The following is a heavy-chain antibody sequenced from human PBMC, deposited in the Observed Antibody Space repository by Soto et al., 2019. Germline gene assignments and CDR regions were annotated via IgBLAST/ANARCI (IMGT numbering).Heavy chain of an antibody. V-gene: IGHV3-64D*06. CDR3: VKEGYMRSDWYGQFDY. Sequence: PGGSLRLSCSASGFTFNSYAMHWVRQAPGKGLEFLSAISSYGADTYYADSVKGRFAISRDNSKNTLYLQMSSLRAEDTALYYCVKEGYMRSDWYGQFDYWGQGALVTVSS. CDR2: ISSYGADT. J-gene: IGHJ4*02. D-gene: IGHD6-19*01. CDR1: GFTFNSYA.